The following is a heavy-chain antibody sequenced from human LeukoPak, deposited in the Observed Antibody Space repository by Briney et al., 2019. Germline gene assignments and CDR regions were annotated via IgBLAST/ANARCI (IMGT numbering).Heavy chain of an antibody. D-gene: IGHD3-3*01. CDR2: IYYSGST. CDR1: GGSISSNSYY. Sequence: PSETLSLTCTVSGGSISSNSYYWGWIRQPPGKGLEWIGSIYYSGSTYYNPSLKSRVTISVDTSKNQFSLKLSSVTAADTAVYYCARDRLERIFGVVYAFDIWGQGTMVTVSS. J-gene: IGHJ3*02. V-gene: IGHV4-39*07. CDR3: ARDRLERIFGVVYAFDI.